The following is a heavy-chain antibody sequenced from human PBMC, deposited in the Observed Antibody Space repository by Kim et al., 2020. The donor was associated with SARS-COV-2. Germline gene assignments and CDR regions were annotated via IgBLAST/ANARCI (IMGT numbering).Heavy chain of an antibody. CDR3: ARVLPVATFDF. Sequence: TYAQKFKGRVAMTRNTSKSTLYMELSSLRSEDTAVYYCARVLPVATFDFWGQGTPVTVSS. J-gene: IGHJ4*02. D-gene: IGHD5-12*01. V-gene: IGHV1-46*01.